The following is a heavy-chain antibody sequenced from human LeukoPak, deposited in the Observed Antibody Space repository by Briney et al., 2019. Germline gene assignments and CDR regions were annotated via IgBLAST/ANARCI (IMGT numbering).Heavy chain of an antibody. CDR1: GGSISSGSYY. CDR3: ARHQASSGSPRFDY. J-gene: IGHJ4*02. Sequence: SQTLSLTCTVSGGSISSGSYYWSWIRQPAGKGLEWIGRIYTSGSTNYNPSLKSRVTISVDTSKNQFSLKLNSVTAADTAVYYCARHQASSGSPRFDYWGQGTLVTVSS. D-gene: IGHD3-10*01. CDR2: IYTSGST. V-gene: IGHV4-61*02.